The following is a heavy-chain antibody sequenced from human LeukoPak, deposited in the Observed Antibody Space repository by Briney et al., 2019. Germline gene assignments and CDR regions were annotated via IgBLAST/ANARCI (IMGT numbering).Heavy chain of an antibody. D-gene: IGHD1-14*01. J-gene: IGHJ4*02. CDR1: EFTFSSYA. Sequence: GGSLRLSCAASEFTFSSYAVHWVRQAPGKGLEYVSATSSNGGSTYYANSVKGRFTISRDNSKNTLYLQMGSLRAEDMAVYYCARDWNHKAGSYSTYFDYWGQGTLVTVSS. CDR2: TSSNGGST. CDR3: ARDWNHKAGSYSTYFDY. V-gene: IGHV3-64*01.